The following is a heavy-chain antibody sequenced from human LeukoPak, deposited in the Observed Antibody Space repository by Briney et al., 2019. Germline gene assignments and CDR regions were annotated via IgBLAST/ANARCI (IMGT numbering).Heavy chain of an antibody. D-gene: IGHD5-18*01. CDR2: ISYDGSNK. V-gene: IGHV3-30-3*01. CDR1: GFTFSSYA. CDR3: AGERIQRKGFDP. J-gene: IGHJ5*02. Sequence: GGPLRLSCAASGFTFSSYAMHWVRQAPGKGLEWVAVISYDGSNKYYADSVKGRFTISRDNSKNTLYLQMNSLRAEDTAVYYCAGERIQRKGFDPWGQGTLVTVSS.